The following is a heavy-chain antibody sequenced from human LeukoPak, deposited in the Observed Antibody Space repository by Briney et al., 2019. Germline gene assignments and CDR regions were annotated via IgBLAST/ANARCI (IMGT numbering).Heavy chain of an antibody. D-gene: IGHD3-16*01. CDR3: ARVLVGVGGAD. CDR2: ISAYNGNT. CDR1: GGTFSSYA. V-gene: IGHV1-18*01. J-gene: IGHJ4*02. Sequence: ASVKVSCKASGGTFSSYAISWVRQAPGQGLEWMGWISAYNGNTNYAQKLQGRVTMTTDTSTSTAYMELRSLRSDDTAVYYCARVLVGVGGADGGQGPLVTVSS.